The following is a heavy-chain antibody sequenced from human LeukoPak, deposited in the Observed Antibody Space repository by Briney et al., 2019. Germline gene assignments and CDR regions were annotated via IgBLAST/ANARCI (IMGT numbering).Heavy chain of an antibody. CDR1: GYSFTRYW. V-gene: IGHV5-51*01. Sequence: PGESLKISCQGSGYSFTRYWIGWVRQMPGKGLEWMGAVYPGDSDVRYGPSFQGQVTISVDTSTNTAYLQWSSLKASDTAIYYCARRGVTSSPLDYWGQGTLVTVSS. D-gene: IGHD3-10*01. CDR3: ARRGVTSSPLDY. CDR2: VYPGDSDV. J-gene: IGHJ4*02.